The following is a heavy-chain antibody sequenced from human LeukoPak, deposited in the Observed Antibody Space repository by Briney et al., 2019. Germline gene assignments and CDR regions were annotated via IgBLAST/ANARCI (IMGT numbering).Heavy chain of an antibody. CDR2: TSGSGVNS. V-gene: IGHV3-23*01. CDR1: GFTLRSYD. D-gene: IGHD5-12*01. CDR3: AKEYSGYDFDY. Sequence: GGSLRLSCAASGFTLRSYDMSWVRQAPGKGLEWVAATSGSGVNSYYADSVRGRFTISRDNSQNTLYLQMDSLRAEDAALYYCAKEYSGYDFDYWGQGTLVTVSS. J-gene: IGHJ4*02.